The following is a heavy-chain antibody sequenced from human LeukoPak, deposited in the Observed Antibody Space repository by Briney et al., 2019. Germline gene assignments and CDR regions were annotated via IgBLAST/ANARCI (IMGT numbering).Heavy chain of an antibody. Sequence: SETLSLTCTVSRYSISSGYLWGWIRQTAGKGLEWIGSSYNSGSTNYNPSLKSRVTLSVDTSKNQFSLKLSSVTAADTAVYYCASHSITMVRGVRGPKYNWFDPWGQGTLVTVSS. J-gene: IGHJ5*02. V-gene: IGHV4-38-2*02. CDR3: ASHSITMVRGVRGPKYNWFDP. D-gene: IGHD3-10*01. CDR2: SYNSGST. CDR1: RYSISSGYL.